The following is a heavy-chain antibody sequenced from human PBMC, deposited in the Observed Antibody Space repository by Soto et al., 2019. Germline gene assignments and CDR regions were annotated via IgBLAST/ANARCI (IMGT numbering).Heavy chain of an antibody. V-gene: IGHV6-1*01. CDR2: TYYRSRFFS. Sequence: SQTLSLTCAISGDSVSSYSAAWNWIRQSPSGCHEWLGRTYYRSRFFSDYAESVKSRIIINPDTSKNQFSLQLESVTPEDTAVYYCVRDRYSSSGWFDPWGQGTPVTVSS. D-gene: IGHD3-10*01. CDR3: VRDRYSSSGWFDP. CDR1: GDSVSSYSAA. J-gene: IGHJ5*02.